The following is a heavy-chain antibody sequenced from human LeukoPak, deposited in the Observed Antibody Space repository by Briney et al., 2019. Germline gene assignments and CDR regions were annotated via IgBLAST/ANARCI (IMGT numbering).Heavy chain of an antibody. Sequence: SETLSLTCTVSGGSVSSNYWSWIRQPPGKGLEWIGYIYYNGSPNYNPSLKSRVTISLDTSKNQFSLNLSSVTAADTAVYYCARETVGATLYFDYWGQGTLVTVSS. CDR3: ARETVGATLYFDY. V-gene: IGHV4-59*02. D-gene: IGHD1-26*01. CDR2: IYYNGSP. J-gene: IGHJ4*02. CDR1: GGSVSSNY.